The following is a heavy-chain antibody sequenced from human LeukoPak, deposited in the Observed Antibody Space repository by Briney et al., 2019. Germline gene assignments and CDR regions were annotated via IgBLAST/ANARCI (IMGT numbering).Heavy chain of an antibody. CDR2: IYYSGST. Sequence: PSETLSLTCTVSGDSISSSGYYWGWIRQPPGKGLEWIGTIYYSGSTYYNPSLKSRVTISVGTSKNQFSLKLSSVTAADTAVYYCARGGTVTTFDYWGQGTLVTVSS. D-gene: IGHD4-17*01. CDR1: GDSISSSGYY. J-gene: IGHJ4*02. CDR3: ARGGTVTTFDY. V-gene: IGHV4-39*01.